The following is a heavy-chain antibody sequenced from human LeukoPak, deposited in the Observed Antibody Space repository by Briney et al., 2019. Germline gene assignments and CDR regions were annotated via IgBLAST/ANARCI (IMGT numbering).Heavy chain of an antibody. CDR1: GFIVSNNY. D-gene: IGHD5-18*01. CDR3: TRFTGYTYGYIY. CDR2: IYSGGST. V-gene: IGHV3-66*01. Sequence: GGSPRLSCAASGFIVSNNYMSWVRQTPGKGLEWVSVIYSGGSTYYADSVKGRFTISRDNSKNTLYLQMNSLRAEDTAVYYCTRFTGYTYGYIYWGQGTLVTVSS. J-gene: IGHJ4*02.